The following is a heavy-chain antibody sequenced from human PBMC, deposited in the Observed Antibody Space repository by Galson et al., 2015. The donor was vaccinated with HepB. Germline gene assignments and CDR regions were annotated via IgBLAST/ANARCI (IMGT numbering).Heavy chain of an antibody. CDR2: INHSGST. D-gene: IGHD6-6*01. V-gene: IGHV4-34*01. CDR1: GGSFSDYY. Sequence: LSLTCAVYGGSFSDYYWNWIRQPPGKGLEWVGEINHSGSTNYNPSLKSRVTISVDTSKNQFSLRLSSVTAADTAVYYCARSSLLGSYTWFDPWGQGTLVTVSS. J-gene: IGHJ5*02. CDR3: ARSSLLGSYTWFDP.